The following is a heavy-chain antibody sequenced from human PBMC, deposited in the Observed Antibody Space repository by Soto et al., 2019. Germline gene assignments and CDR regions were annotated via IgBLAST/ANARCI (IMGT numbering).Heavy chain of an antibody. V-gene: IGHV3-72*01. CDR1: GFTFSDHY. CDR3: VSVSGSDYYDY. D-gene: IGHD3-3*01. Sequence: EVQLVESGGGLVQPGGSLRLSCAASGFTFSDHYMDWVRQAPGKGLEWVGRTRNKANSYTTEYAASVKGRFTISRDDSKNSLFLQMNSLKTEDTALYYCVSVSGSDYYDYWGQGTLVTVSS. J-gene: IGHJ4*02. CDR2: TRNKANSYTT.